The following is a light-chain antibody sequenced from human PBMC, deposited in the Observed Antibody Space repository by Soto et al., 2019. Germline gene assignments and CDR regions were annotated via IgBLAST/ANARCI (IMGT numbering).Light chain of an antibody. CDR1: SSNIGSNT. CDR2: SNN. J-gene: IGLJ1*01. CDR3: AAWDDSLNGYV. V-gene: IGLV1-44*01. Sequence: QSVLTQPPSASGTPGRRVVISCSGSSSNIGSNTVNWYQQLPGTAPKLLIYSNNHRPSGVPDRFSGSKSGTSASLAISGLQSDDEADYYCAAWDDSLNGYVFATGTKLNVL.